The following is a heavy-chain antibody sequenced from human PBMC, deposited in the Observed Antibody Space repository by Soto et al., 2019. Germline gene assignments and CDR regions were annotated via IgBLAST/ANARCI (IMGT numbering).Heavy chain of an antibody. CDR2: IRVNDGTK. V-gene: IGHV3-23*01. CDR1: GFTFSIYA. Sequence: LRLSCAASGFTFSIYAMSWVRQAPGKGLEWVSTIRVNDGTKNYADSVKGRFTISRDSSSSTLYLQMNNLRGEDTAVYFCTKSRRGILMVYGFGGMDVWGQGTTVTVSS. D-gene: IGHD2-8*01. CDR3: TKSRRGILMVYGFGGMDV. J-gene: IGHJ6*02.